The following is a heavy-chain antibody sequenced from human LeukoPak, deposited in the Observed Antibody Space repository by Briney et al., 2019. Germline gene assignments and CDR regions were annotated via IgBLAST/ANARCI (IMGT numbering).Heavy chain of an antibody. CDR3: AKASGYSYGYVDY. Sequence: GGSLRLSCAASGFTFSSYAMTWVRQAPGKGLEWVSGISGSGGSTYYTDSVKGRFPISRDNSKNTLYLQMNSLRAEDTAVYYCAKASGYSYGYVDYWGQGTLVTVSS. CDR2: ISGSGGST. V-gene: IGHV3-23*01. CDR1: GFTFSSYA. D-gene: IGHD5-18*01. J-gene: IGHJ4*02.